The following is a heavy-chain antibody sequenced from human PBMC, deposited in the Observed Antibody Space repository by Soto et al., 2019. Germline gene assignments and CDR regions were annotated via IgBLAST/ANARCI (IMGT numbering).Heavy chain of an antibody. CDR3: ATDSNYDVSNSF. CDR1: GGTLNNYA. Sequence: SVKVSCKASGGTLNNYAINWVRQAPGQGLEWMGGILPVSAPPDYAQKFQGRVSITADHPTSTVYMELSRLKSDDTAVYFCATDSNYDVSNSFWGQGTLVTVSS. J-gene: IGHJ1*01. V-gene: IGHV1-69*13. D-gene: IGHD3-3*01. CDR2: ILPVSAPP.